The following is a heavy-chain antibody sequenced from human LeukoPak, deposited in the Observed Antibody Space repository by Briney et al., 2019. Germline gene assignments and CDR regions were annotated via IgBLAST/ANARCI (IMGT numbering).Heavy chain of an antibody. Sequence: GGSLRLSCAASGFSFSVYWMHWVRQAPGKGPVWVSRIKTDGGITDYADFVKGRFTISRDNAKNTLYLQMNSLRPEDTAVYYCARDQLGFEYWGQGALVTVSS. CDR2: IKTDGGIT. CDR3: ARDQLGFEY. V-gene: IGHV3-74*01. D-gene: IGHD3-16*01. J-gene: IGHJ4*02. CDR1: GFSFSVYW.